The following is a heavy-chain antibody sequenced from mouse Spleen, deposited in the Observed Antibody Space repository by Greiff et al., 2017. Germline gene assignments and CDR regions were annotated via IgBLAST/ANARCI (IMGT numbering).Heavy chain of an antibody. J-gene: IGHJ2*01. CDR1: GYTFTSYT. Sequence: QVHVKQSGAELARPGASVKMSCKASGYTFTSYTMHWVKQRPGQGLEWIGYINPSSGYTKYNQKFKDKATLTADKSSSTAYMQLSSLTSEDSAVYYCARSYYYGSSYGDYWGQGTTLTVSS. CDR3: ARSYYYGSSYGDY. V-gene: IGHV1-4*01. CDR2: INPSSGYT. D-gene: IGHD1-1*01.